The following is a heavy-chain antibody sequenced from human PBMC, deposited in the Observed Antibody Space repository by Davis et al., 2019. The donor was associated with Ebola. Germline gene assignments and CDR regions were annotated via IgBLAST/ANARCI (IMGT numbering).Heavy chain of an antibody. CDR2: ISGSGGST. CDR1: GFTFSSYA. Sequence: GGSLRLSCAASGFTFSSYAMSWVRQAPGKGLEWVSAISGSGGSTYYADSVKGRFTISRDNAKNSLYLQMNSLRAEDMAVYYCAKAGGSTTLTAHSMDVWGQGTTVTVSS. D-gene: IGHD2/OR15-2a*01. J-gene: IGHJ6*02. V-gene: IGHV3-23*01. CDR3: AKAGGSTTLTAHSMDV.